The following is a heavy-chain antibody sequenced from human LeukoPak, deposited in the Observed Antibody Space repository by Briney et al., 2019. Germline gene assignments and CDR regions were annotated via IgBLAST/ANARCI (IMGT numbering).Heavy chain of an antibody. CDR3: AREVEYYDSSGYRPHAFDI. Sequence: SGTLSLTCTVSDGSIINNNHYWGWTRQPPGKGLEWIGSISYSGGTAYNPSLRSRVTISVDTSKNQFSLKVNSVTAADTAVYYCAREVEYYDSSGYRPHAFDIWGQGTLVTVSS. J-gene: IGHJ3*02. CDR1: DGSIINNNHY. V-gene: IGHV4-39*02. D-gene: IGHD3-22*01. CDR2: ISYSGGT.